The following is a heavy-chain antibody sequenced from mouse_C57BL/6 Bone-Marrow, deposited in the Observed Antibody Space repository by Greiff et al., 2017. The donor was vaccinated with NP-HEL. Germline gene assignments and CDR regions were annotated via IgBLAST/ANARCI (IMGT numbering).Heavy chain of an antibody. Sequence: VHVKQSGPELVKPGASVKISCKASGYSFTGYYMNWVKQSPEKSLEWIGEINPSTGGTTYNQKFKAKATLTVDKSSSTAYMQLKSLTSEDSAGYYCARRVSYYGCSYGVYFDYWGQGTTLTVSS. D-gene: IGHD1-1*01. V-gene: IGHV1-42*01. J-gene: IGHJ2*01. CDR3: ARRVSYYGCSYGVYFDY. CDR1: GYSFTGYY. CDR2: INPSTGGT.